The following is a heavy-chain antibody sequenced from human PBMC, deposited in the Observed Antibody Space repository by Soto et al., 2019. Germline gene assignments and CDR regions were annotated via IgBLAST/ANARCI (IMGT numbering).Heavy chain of an antibody. CDR3: VRDPGNQNYFDY. D-gene: IGHD6-13*01. CDR2: IXTRSNXT. J-gene: IGHJ4*02. V-gene: IGHV3-11*06. Sequence: RTLSGATSRFIFNDYYMSWVRQTPGKGLEWVSYIXTRSNXTNYADYVKGXXTISRDNXXNSLYLQMHSLRVEDTAVYYCVRDPGNQNYFDYWGQGTLVTVSS. CDR1: RFIFNDYY.